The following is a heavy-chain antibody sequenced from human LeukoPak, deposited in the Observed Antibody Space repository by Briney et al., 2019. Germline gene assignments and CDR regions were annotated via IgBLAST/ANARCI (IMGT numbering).Heavy chain of an antibody. V-gene: IGHV3-30*03. D-gene: IGHD1/OR15-1a*01. CDR2: ISFDGSNK. Sequence: GGSLRLSCAASGFTFSSYGMHWVRQAPGKGLEWVAVISFDGSNKYYADSVKGRFTISRDNSKNTVYLQMNSLRAEDTAAYYCATQQRTRYDVKYYFDNWGQGTLVTVSS. CDR3: ATQQRTRYDVKYYFDN. J-gene: IGHJ4*02. CDR1: GFTFSSYG.